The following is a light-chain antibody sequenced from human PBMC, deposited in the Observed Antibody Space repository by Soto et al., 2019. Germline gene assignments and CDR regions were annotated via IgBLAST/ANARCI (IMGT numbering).Light chain of an antibody. CDR2: EVS. J-gene: IGKJ5*01. CDR1: QSLLHITGETF. V-gene: IGKV2D-29*02. Sequence: VMTQSPLTLPVAPGQPASISCKSSQSLLHITGETFLFWYLQKPGQSPQLLIYEVSTRVSGVPDRFSGSGSGTDFTLEISRVETDDVGIYYCMQSTQLPPTFGQVARLEIK. CDR3: MQSTQLPPT.